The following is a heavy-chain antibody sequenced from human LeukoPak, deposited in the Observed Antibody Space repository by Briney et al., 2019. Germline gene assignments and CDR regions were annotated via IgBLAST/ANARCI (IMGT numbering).Heavy chain of an antibody. J-gene: IGHJ6*03. CDR2: IYYSGST. CDR1: GGSISPYY. CDR3: ARAFYPGYYSYMAV. Sequence: SETLSLTCTVSGGSISPYYWSWIRRPPGKGLEWIGYIYYSGSTNYNPSLKSRVTISVDTSKNQFSLKLSSVTAADTAVYYCARAFYPGYYSYMAVWGKGTTVTVSS. D-gene: IGHD3-3*02. V-gene: IGHV4-59*01.